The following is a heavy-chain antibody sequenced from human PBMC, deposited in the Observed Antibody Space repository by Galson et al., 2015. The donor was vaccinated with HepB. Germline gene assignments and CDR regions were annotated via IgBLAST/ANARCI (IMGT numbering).Heavy chain of an antibody. Sequence: SGAEVKKPGESLKISCKGSGYSLTSYWISWVRQMPGKGLEWMGRIDPSDSYTNYSPSFQGHVTISADKSISTAYLQWSSLKASDTAMYYCARHAAPVEYFQHWGQGTLVTVSS. D-gene: IGHD2-15*01. V-gene: IGHV5-10-1*01. J-gene: IGHJ1*01. CDR1: GYSLTSYW. CDR2: IDPSDSYT. CDR3: ARHAAPVEYFQH.